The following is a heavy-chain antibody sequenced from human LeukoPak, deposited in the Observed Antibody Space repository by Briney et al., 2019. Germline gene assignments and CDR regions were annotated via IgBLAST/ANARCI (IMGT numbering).Heavy chain of an antibody. CDR2: INPNSGDT. V-gene: IGHV1-2*02. CDR1: GYIFTGYY. J-gene: IGHJ4*02. Sequence: ASVKVSCKASGYIFTGYYMHWVRQAPGQGLEWMGWINPNSGDTNYAQKFQGRVTMTRDTSISTAYVELSRLRSDDTAVYYRARVRYRLAETYIDYWGQGTLVTVSS. CDR3: ARVRYRLAETYIDY. D-gene: IGHD3-16*01.